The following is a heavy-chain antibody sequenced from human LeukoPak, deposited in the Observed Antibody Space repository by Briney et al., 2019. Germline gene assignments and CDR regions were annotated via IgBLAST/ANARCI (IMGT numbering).Heavy chain of an antibody. CDR1: GFTFSNYG. V-gene: IGHV3-30*03. CDR3: ARGGGAEAFDI. D-gene: IGHD2-21*01. J-gene: IGHJ3*02. Sequence: PGGSLRLSCATSGFTFSNYGMHWVRQAPGKGLEWVAVISYDGSNKYYADSVKGRFTISRDNSKNTLYLQMNSLRPEDAAVYYCARGGGAEAFDIWGQGTMVTVSS. CDR2: ISYDGSNK.